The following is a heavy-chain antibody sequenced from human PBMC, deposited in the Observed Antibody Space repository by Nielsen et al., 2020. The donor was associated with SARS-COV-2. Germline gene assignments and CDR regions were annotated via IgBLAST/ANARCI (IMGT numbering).Heavy chain of an antibody. CDR1: GFSFETYW. CDR2: INPNSGGT. V-gene: IGHV1-2*02. J-gene: IGHJ6*02. D-gene: IGHD2-21*01. Sequence: GESLKISCAASGFSFETYWMHWVRQAPGQGLEWMGWINPNSGGTNYAQKFQGRVTMTRDTSISTAYMELSRLRSDDTAVYYCARDAISAHYGMDVWGQGTTVTVSS. CDR3: ARDAISAHYGMDV.